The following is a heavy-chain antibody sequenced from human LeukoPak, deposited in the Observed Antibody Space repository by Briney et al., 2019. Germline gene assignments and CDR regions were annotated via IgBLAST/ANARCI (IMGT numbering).Heavy chain of an antibody. V-gene: IGHV4-39*07. J-gene: IGHJ3*02. CDR2: IYYSGST. D-gene: IGHD3-10*01. Sequence: SEALSLTCTVSGGSISSSSYYWGWIRQPPGKGLEWIGSIYYSGSTYYNPSLKSRVTISVDTSKNQFSLKLSSVTAADTAVYYCARSDGYGLVGIWGQGTMVTVSS. CDR1: GGSISSSSYY. CDR3: ARSDGYGLVGI.